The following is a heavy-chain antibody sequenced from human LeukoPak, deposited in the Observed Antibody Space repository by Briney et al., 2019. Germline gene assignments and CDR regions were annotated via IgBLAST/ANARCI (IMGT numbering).Heavy chain of an antibody. CDR3: ARDPTTVTKGLDI. J-gene: IGHJ3*02. V-gene: IGHV4-59*11. Sequence: TSETLSLTCTVSGGSISTHYWSWIRQPPGKGLEWIGYISYIGSTNYNPSLKSRVTISVDTSKNQFSLKLSSVTAADAAVYFCARDPTTVTKGLDIWGQGTMVAVSS. D-gene: IGHD4-17*01. CDR1: GGSISTHY. CDR2: ISYIGST.